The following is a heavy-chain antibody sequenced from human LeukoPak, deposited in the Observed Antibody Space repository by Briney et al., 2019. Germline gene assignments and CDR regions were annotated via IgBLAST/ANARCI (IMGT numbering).Heavy chain of an antibody. V-gene: IGHV3-64*04. Sequence: GGSLRLSCSASGFTFSSSAVHWVRQAPGKGLEYVSSISGSGGSTYYADSVKGRFTISRDNSKNTPYLQMYSLRVEDTAVYYCAKWGSGSYYKGSFDYWGQGTLVTVSS. CDR2: ISGSGGST. J-gene: IGHJ4*02. D-gene: IGHD3-10*01. CDR3: AKWGSGSYYKGSFDY. CDR1: GFTFSSSA.